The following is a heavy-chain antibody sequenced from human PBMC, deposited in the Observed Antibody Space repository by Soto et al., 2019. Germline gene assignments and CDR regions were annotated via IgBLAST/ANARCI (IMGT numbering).Heavy chain of an antibody. CDR1: GGTFSIYA. J-gene: IGHJ4*02. V-gene: IGHV1-69*12. Sequence: QVQLVQSGAEVKKPGSSVKVSCKASGGTFSIYAISWVRQAPGQGLEWMGGIIPIFGTANYAQKFQGRVTIHADESTRTGYMALNSLRSEDTAVYYCARDSSREQKKDYWGQGTLVTVSS. D-gene: IGHD1-26*01. CDR3: ARDSSREQKKDY. CDR2: IIPIFGTA.